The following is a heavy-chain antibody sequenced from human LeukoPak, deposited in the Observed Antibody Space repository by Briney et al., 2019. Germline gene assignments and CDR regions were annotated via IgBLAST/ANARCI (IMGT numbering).Heavy chain of an antibody. J-gene: IGHJ5*02. V-gene: IGHV3-23*01. CDR3: AKGSRINHFRIGYCSGGSCYILDP. CDR1: GFTFSSYA. CDR2: ISGSGGST. Sequence: PGGSLRLSCAASGFTFSSYAMSWVRQAPGKGLEWVSAISGSGGSTYYADSVKGRFTISRDNSKNTLYLQVNSLRAEDTAVYYCAKGSRINHFRIGYCSGGSCYILDPWGQGTLVTVSS. D-gene: IGHD2-15*01.